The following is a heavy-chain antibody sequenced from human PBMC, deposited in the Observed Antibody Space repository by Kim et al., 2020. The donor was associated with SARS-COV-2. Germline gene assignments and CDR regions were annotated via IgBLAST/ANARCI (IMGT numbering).Heavy chain of an antibody. V-gene: IGHV4-34*01. D-gene: IGHD2-2*01. J-gene: IGHJ4*01. CDR1: GGSFSGYY. Sequence: SETLSLTCAVYGGSFSGYYWSWIRQPPGKGLEWIGEINHSGSTNYNPSLKSRVTISVDTSKNQFSLKLSSVTAADTAVYYCARVSVPAAKGLYYFDYWG. CDR3: ARVSVPAAKGLYYFDY. CDR2: INHSGST.